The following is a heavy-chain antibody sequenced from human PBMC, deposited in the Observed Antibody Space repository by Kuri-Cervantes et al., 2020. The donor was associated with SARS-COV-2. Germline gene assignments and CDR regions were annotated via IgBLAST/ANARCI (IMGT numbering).Heavy chain of an antibody. CDR3: ARDMPFGSSWYADNWFDP. V-gene: IGHV3-33*01. Sequence: GESLKISCAAPGFTFSSYGMHWVRQAPGKGLEWVAVIWYDGSNKYYADSVKGRFTISRDNSKNTLYLQMNSLRAEDTAVYYCARDMPFGSSWYADNWFDPWGQGTLVTVSS. J-gene: IGHJ5*02. CDR2: IWYDGSNK. D-gene: IGHD6-13*01. CDR1: GFTFSSYG.